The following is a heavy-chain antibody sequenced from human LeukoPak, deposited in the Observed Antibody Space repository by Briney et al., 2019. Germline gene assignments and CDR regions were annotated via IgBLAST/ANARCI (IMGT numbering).Heavy chain of an antibody. J-gene: IGHJ4*02. CDR3: ARISDTGGYYFDY. CDR1: GYSIHRGGYY. D-gene: IGHD3-22*01. Sequence: PLHPPGTIPGYSIHRGGYYWSSMRQHQGKGMEWIGYIYFSGSAYYNPSLKSRVSISVDTSKNQFSLKLSAVTAADTAMYYCARISDTGGYYFDYWGQGTLVTVSS. V-gene: IGHV4-31*03. CDR2: IYFSGSA.